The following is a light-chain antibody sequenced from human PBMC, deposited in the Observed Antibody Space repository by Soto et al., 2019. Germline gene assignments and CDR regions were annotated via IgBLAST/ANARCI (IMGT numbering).Light chain of an antibody. V-gene: IGKV3-15*01. CDR1: QSVSSN. CDR2: GAS. J-gene: IGKJ1*01. CDR3: QQYNDWPQT. Sequence: EIVLTQSPGTLSVSPGERATLSCRASQSVSSNLAWYQQEPGQAPRLLIYGASTRATGIPARFSGSGSGTEFTLTISSLQSEDFAVYYCQQYNDWPQTLGQGTKVDIK.